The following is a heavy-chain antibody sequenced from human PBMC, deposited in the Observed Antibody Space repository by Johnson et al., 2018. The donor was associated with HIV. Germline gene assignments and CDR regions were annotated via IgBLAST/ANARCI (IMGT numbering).Heavy chain of an antibody. D-gene: IGHD1-26*01. CDR3: TAVSYSDAFDI. Sequence: VQLVESRGVLVQPGGSLRLSCAASGFTFSSYAMSWVRQAPGKGLEWVGRIKSKTDGGTTDYAAPVKGRFTISRDDSKNTLYLQMNSLKTEDTAVYYCTAVSYSDAFDIWGQGTMVTVSS. V-gene: IGHV3-15*01. J-gene: IGHJ3*02. CDR1: GFTFSSYA. CDR2: IKSKTDGGTT.